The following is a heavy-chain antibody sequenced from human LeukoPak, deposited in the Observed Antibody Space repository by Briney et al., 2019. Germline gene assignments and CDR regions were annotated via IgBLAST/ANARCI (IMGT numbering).Heavy chain of an antibody. CDR2: ISAYNGNT. D-gene: IGHD3-10*01. CDR1: GYTFTSYG. J-gene: IGHJ4*02. CDR3: ARSPPYYYGSGSYAAY. V-gene: IGHV1-18*01. Sequence: ASVKVSCKASGYTFTSYGVSWVRQAPGQGLEWMGWISAYNGNTNYAQKLQGRVTMTTDTSTSTAYMELRSLRSDDTAVYYCARSPPYYYGSGSYAAYWGQGTLVTVSS.